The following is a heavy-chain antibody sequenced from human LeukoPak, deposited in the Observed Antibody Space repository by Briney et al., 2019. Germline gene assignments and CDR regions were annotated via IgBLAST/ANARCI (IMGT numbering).Heavy chain of an antibody. CDR2: TSYNGNT. CDR1: GHTFSNYG. V-gene: IGHV1-18*01. CDR3: ARHSGSGWQALGY. D-gene: IGHD6-19*01. Sequence: ASVKVSCKASGHTFSNYGISWVRQAPGLGLGWMGWTSYNGNTNYAQKFQDRVTMTTDTSTTTAYMELRSLESDDTAVYYCARHSGSGWQALGYWGQGTLVTVSS. J-gene: IGHJ4*02.